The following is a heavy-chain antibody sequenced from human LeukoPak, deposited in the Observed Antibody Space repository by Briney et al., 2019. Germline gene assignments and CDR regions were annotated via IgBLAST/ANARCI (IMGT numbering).Heavy chain of an antibody. J-gene: IGHJ4*02. D-gene: IGHD3-22*01. CDR2: IYTSGST. CDR1: GGSISSYY. Sequence: SETLSLTCTVPGGSISSYYWSWIRRPAGKGLEWIGRIYTSGSTNYNPSLKSRVTMSVDTSKNQFSLKLSSVTAADTAVYYCARDLGVYDSSGYYDYWGQGTLVTVSS. CDR3: ARDLGVYDSSGYYDY. V-gene: IGHV4-4*07.